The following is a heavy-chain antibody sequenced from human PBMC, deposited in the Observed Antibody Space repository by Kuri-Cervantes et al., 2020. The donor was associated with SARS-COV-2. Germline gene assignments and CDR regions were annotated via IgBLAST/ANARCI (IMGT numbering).Heavy chain of an antibody. J-gene: IGHJ3*02. D-gene: IGHD6-19*01. V-gene: IGHV4-34*01. Sequence: SETLSLTCAVYGGSLSGSYWSWIRQSPGKRLEWIGEVNHDGGANYNPSLKSRVTISVDTSKNQFSLKLSSVTAADTAVYYCARPREQWSDAFDIWGQGTMVTVSS. CDR2: VNHDGGA. CDR1: GGSLSGSY. CDR3: ARPREQWSDAFDI.